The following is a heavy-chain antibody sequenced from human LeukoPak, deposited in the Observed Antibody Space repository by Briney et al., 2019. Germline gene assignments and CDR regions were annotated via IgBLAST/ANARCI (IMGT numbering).Heavy chain of an antibody. CDR2: IKSKTDGGTT. D-gene: IGHD3-3*01. Sequence: GGSLRLSCAASGFTFSNAWMSWVRQAPGKGLEWVGRIKSKTDGGTTDYAAPVKGRFTISREDSKNTLYLQMNSLNTEDTAVYYCTTDRTDFWSGPGESYYMDVWGKGTTVTVSS. V-gene: IGHV3-15*01. J-gene: IGHJ6*03. CDR3: TTDRTDFWSGPGESYYMDV. CDR1: GFTFSNAW.